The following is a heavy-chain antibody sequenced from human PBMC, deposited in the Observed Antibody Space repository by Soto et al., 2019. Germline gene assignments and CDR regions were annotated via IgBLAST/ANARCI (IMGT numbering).Heavy chain of an antibody. CDR1: GFTYTSFA. D-gene: IGHD2-21*01. Sequence: EVQLLESWGGLVQPGGSLRVSCAASGFTYTSFAMSWVRQASGNGLEWVSTVSYNGNTYYAASVKGRFSIYRDNSKNTPYLQMDSLRAEDTAVYYWAKSPGVVGGNRYIQHWGQGTLVTVSS. CDR3: AKSPGVVGGNRYIQH. J-gene: IGHJ1*01. CDR2: VSYNGNT. V-gene: IGHV3-23*01.